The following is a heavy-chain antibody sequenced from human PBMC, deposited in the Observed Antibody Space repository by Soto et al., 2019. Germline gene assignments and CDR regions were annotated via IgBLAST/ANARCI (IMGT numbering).Heavy chain of an antibody. CDR1: GFVFTDYY. Sequence: PGGSLRLSCAAPGFVFTDYYMSWVRQAPGKGLEWVAVFLIGGDTHYGESVKGRFTISRDNSKNTLYLQMNSLRAEDTAVYYCAREPLWSFPLPLDALDLWGQGTMVTVSS. D-gene: IGHD3-3*01. J-gene: IGHJ3*01. V-gene: IGHV3-53*01. CDR2: FLIGGDT. CDR3: AREPLWSFPLPLDALDL.